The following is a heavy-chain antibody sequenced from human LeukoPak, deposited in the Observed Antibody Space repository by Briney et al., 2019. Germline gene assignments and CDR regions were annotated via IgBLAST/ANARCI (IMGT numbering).Heavy chain of an antibody. J-gene: IGHJ5*02. CDR1: GYTFSNYA. D-gene: IGHD1-26*01. CDR2: VSTYNANT. V-gene: IGHV1-18*01. CDR3: ARDTEWELLGGGANWFDP. Sequence: ASVKVSCTASGYTFSNYAINWVRQAPGQGLEWMGWVSTYNANTKYAQKLQGRVTMTTDTSTSTAYMELRSLRSDGTAVYYCARDTEWELLGGGANWFDPWGQGTLVTVSS.